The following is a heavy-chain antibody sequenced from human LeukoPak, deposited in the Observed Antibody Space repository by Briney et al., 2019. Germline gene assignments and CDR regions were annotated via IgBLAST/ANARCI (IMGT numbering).Heavy chain of an antibody. CDR1: GFTFSSYA. CDR2: ISGSGGST. J-gene: IGHJ4*02. D-gene: IGHD2-2*01. V-gene: IGHV3-23*01. CDR3: AKHLKGYCSSTSCYSFDY. Sequence: GGSLRLSCAASGFTFSSYAMSWVRQAPGKGLEWVSAISGSGGSTYYAESVKGRFTISRDNSKNTLYLQMNSLRAEDTAVYYCAKHLKGYCSSTSCYSFDYWGQGTLVTVSS.